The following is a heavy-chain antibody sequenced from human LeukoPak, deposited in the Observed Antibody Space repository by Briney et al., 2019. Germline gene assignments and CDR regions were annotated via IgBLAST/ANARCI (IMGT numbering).Heavy chain of an antibody. CDR3: ARESESYDSSGSTFNY. V-gene: IGHV3-30*02. D-gene: IGHD3-22*01. J-gene: IGHJ4*02. CDR1: GFSFSSYS. Sequence: GGSLRLSCAASGFSFSSYSMHWVRQAPGKGLEWVAFIRYDGSNKFYADSVKGRFTISRDNSKNTLFLQMNSLRAEDTAVYYCARESESYDSSGSTFNYWGQGTLVTVSS. CDR2: IRYDGSNK.